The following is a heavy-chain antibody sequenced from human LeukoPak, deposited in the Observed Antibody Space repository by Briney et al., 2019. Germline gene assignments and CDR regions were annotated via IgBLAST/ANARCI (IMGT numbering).Heavy chain of an antibody. D-gene: IGHD3-10*01. CDR2: ISGSGGST. Sequence: GGSLRLSCAASGFTFSSYAMSWVRQAPGKGLEWVSAISGSGGSTYYADSVKGRFTISRDNSKNTLYLQMNSLRAEDTAVYYCARDPNYYGSGSFDYWGQGTLVTVSS. CDR3: ARDPNYYGSGSFDY. V-gene: IGHV3-23*01. CDR1: GFTFSSYA. J-gene: IGHJ4*02.